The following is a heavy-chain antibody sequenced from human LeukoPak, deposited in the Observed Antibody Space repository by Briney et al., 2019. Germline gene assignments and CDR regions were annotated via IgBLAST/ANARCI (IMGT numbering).Heavy chain of an antibody. CDR3: AKDHGSSCYFYVY. CDR1: GFTFSNYA. V-gene: IGHV3-23*01. D-gene: IGHD3-22*01. CDR2: ISVSVGGT. J-gene: IGHJ4*02. Sequence: GGYLRLSCAASGFTFSNYAMSWLRPAPGKGLEWVSAISVSVGGTYYEDSGRGRFTISRDNSKNTLNLQMNSLTAEDRAGYYCAKDHGSSCYFYVYWGQGTLVTVSS.